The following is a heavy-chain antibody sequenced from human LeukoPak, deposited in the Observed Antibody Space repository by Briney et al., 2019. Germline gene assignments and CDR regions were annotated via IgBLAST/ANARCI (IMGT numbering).Heavy chain of an antibody. D-gene: IGHD3-22*01. CDR2: ISGSGGST. CDR3: AKRPNYYDSSGSGYYLDY. Sequence: GGSLRLSCAASGFTFSSYAMSWVRQAPGKGLEWVSAISGSGGSTYYADSVKGRFTISRDNSKNTLYLQMNSLRAEDTAVYYCAKRPNYYDSSGSGYYLDYWGQGTLVTVSS. CDR1: GFTFSSYA. J-gene: IGHJ4*02. V-gene: IGHV3-23*01.